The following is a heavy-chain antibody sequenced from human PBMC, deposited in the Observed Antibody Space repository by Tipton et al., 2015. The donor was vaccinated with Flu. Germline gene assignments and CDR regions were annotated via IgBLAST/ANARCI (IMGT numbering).Heavy chain of an antibody. J-gene: IGHJ4*02. CDR2: IYTSGST. V-gene: IGHV4-4*07. CDR1: GDSISSYY. CDR3: ARDYLSGDLSFFDN. D-gene: IGHD3-16*02. Sequence: TLSLTCTVSGDSISSYYWSWIRQPAGKGLEWIGRIYTSGSTNYNASLKSRVTMSVDTSKNQFSLKLSSVTVADTAVYYCARDYLSGDLSFFDNWGQGTLVTVAS.